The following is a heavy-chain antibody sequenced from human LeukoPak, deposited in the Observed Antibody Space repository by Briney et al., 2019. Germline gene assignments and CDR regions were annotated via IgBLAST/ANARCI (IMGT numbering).Heavy chain of an antibody. CDR2: IIPIFGTA. D-gene: IGHD3-10*01. CDR1: GGTFSTYA. V-gene: IGHV1-69*13. Sequence: SVKVSCTASGGTFSTYAISWVRQAPGQGLEWMGGIIPIFGTANYAQKFQGRVTITADESTSTAYMELSSLRSEDTAVYYCARDSGSGRTNSYYGMDVWGQGPTVTVSS. CDR3: ARDSGSGRTNSYYGMDV. J-gene: IGHJ6*02.